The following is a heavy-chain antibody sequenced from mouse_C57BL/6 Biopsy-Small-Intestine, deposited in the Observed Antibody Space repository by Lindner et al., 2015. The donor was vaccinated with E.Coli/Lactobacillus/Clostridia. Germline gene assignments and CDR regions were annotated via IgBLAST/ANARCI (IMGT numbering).Heavy chain of an antibody. J-gene: IGHJ3*01. CDR3: ANSNSAWFAY. CDR2: IDPEDGET. CDR1: GFNIKAYY. V-gene: IGHV14-2*01. D-gene: IGHD2-5*01. Sequence: VQLQESGAEFVKPGASVKLSCTTSGFNIKAYYIHWVKRRTEQGLEWIGRIDPEDGETKSAPKFQGKATITADTSSNTAYLQLSSLTSEDTAVYYCANSNSAWFAYWGQGTLVTVSA.